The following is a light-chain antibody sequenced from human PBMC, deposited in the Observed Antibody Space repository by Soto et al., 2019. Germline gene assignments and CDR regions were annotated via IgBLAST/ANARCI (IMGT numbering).Light chain of an antibody. J-gene: IGKJ5*01. CDR2: DAS. CDR3: QQYSNLIT. CDR1: QDVSNY. V-gene: IGKV1-33*01. Sequence: DIQMTQSPSSLSESVGDRVTITCQASQDVSNYLNWYQQKLGKAPKLLIYDASNLETGVPSRFSGSGSGTYFSFTIRSLQPEDFATDYCQQYSNLITCGQGTRLEIK.